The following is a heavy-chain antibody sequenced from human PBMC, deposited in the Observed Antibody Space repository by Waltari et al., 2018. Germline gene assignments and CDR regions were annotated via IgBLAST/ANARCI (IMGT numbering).Heavy chain of an antibody. CDR3: AGGAIFGVAVRRSMGWFDP. J-gene: IGHJ5*02. V-gene: IGHV4-39*07. D-gene: IGHD3-3*01. CDR2: IYYSGST. Sequence: QLQLQESGPGLVKPSETLSLTCTVSGGSISSSSYYWGWIRQPPGKGLEWIGSIYYSGSTYYNPSLKGRVTISVDTSKNQFSRKLSSVTAADTAVYYCAGGAIFGVAVRRSMGWFDPWGQGTLVTVSS. CDR1: GGSISSSSYY.